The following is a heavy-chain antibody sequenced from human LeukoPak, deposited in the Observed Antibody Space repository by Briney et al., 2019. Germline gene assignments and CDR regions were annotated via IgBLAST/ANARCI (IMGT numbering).Heavy chain of an antibody. CDR3: ARGRLYYDFWSVPPYLDV. Sequence: SETLSLTCTVSGGSISSGNYYYSCIRQPAGKGLEWLGRIYTSGTTDYNPSLKSRVTISVDTSKNQFSLKLSSVTAADTAVYYCARGRLYYDFWSVPPYLDVCGKGTTVTDSS. V-gene: IGHV4-61*02. D-gene: IGHD3-3*01. J-gene: IGHJ6*03. CDR1: GGSISSGNYY. CDR2: IYTSGTT.